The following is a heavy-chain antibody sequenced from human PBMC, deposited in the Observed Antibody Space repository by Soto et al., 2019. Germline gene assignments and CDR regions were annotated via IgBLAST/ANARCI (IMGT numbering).Heavy chain of an antibody. Sequence: SETLSLTCIFSGSAISSYYWSWIRQPPGKGLEWIGYIYYSGSTNYNPSLKSRVTISVDTSKNQFSLKLSSVTAADTAVYYCARGVPASYSNYWWFDPWGQGTLVTVSS. D-gene: IGHD4-4*01. J-gene: IGHJ5*02. CDR1: GSAISSYY. CDR3: ARGVPASYSNYWWFDP. V-gene: IGHV4-59*01. CDR2: IYYSGST.